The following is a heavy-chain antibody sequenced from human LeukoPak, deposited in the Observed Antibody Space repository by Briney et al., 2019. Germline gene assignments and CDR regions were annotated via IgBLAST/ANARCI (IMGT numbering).Heavy chain of an antibody. D-gene: IGHD3-16*01. Sequence: ASVKVSCKASGYTFTSYYMHWVRQAPGQGPEWMGIINPSGGSTSYAQKFQGRVTMTRDTSTSTVYMELSSLRSEDTAVHYCARGSRLNHAFDIWGQGTMVTVSS. CDR3: ARGSRLNHAFDI. CDR1: GYTFTSYY. J-gene: IGHJ3*02. CDR2: INPSGGST. V-gene: IGHV1-46*01.